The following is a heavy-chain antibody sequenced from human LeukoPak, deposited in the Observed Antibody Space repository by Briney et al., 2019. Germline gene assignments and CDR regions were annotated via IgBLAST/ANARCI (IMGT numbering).Heavy chain of an antibody. J-gene: IGHJ4*02. CDR2: IKEDGTET. D-gene: IGHD5-24*01. CDR1: GFMFSSIW. CDR3: AKEGRSLQTY. Sequence: GGSLRLSCAASGFMFSSIWMSWVRLAPGKGLEWVANIKEDGTETYYVDSVKGRFTISRDNAKNSLYLQMNSLRVEDTAVYYCAKEGRSLQTYWGQGTLVAVSS. V-gene: IGHV3-7*03.